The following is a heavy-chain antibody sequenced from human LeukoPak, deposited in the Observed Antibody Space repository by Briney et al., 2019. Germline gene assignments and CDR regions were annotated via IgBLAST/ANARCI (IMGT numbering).Heavy chain of an antibody. D-gene: IGHD5-24*01. Sequence: SETLPLTCTVSGGSIGTYYWSWIRQPPGKGLEWIGYIYYSGSTNYNPSLKSRVTISVDTSKNQFSLKLSSVTAADTAVYYCARDAEMALDSWGQGTLVIVSS. CDR2: IYYSGST. V-gene: IGHV4-59*01. J-gene: IGHJ4*02. CDR3: ARDAEMALDS. CDR1: GGSIGTYY.